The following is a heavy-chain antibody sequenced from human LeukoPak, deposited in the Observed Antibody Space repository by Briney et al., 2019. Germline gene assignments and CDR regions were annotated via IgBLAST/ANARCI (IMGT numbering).Heavy chain of an antibody. CDR1: GGPFSGYY. D-gene: IGHD5-24*01. Sequence: SETLSLTCAVYGGPFSGYYWSWIRQPPGKGLEWIGEINHSGSTNYNPSLKSRVTISVDTSKNQFSLKLSSVTAADTAVYYCARSGDGYNSFDYWGQGTLVTVSS. CDR3: ARSGDGYNSFDY. CDR2: INHSGST. V-gene: IGHV4-34*01. J-gene: IGHJ4*02.